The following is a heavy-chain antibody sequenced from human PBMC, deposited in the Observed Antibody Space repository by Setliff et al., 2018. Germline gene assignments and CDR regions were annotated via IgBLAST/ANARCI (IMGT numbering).Heavy chain of an antibody. J-gene: IGHJ1*01. V-gene: IGHV3-20*04. CDR3: AREGSIGWSQYFHH. Sequence: GGSLRLSCAASGFTFNNFGMTWVRQAPGKGLEWVSDINWNGGIRGYADSVKGRFTISRDISTNTLFLEIDSLRSEDTGLYYCAREGSIGWSQYFHHWGQGTPVTVSS. D-gene: IGHD6-19*01. CDR2: INWNGGIR. CDR1: GFTFNNFG.